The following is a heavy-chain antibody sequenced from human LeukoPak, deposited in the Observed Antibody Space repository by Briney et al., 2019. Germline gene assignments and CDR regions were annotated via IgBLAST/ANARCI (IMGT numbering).Heavy chain of an antibody. J-gene: IGHJ4*02. Sequence: GKCMSPACAASRFPFSTYGMHWVRQAPGKGLEWDAVTWDDGISRSNADSVWGRFTISRDNSHNTLYLEMNSLRAEDTAVYYCGVLPAATMLRDYWGQGTLPTVSS. V-gene: IGHV3-33*01. CDR2: TWDDGISR. D-gene: IGHD2-2*01. CDR3: GVLPAATMLRDY. CDR1: RFPFSTYG.